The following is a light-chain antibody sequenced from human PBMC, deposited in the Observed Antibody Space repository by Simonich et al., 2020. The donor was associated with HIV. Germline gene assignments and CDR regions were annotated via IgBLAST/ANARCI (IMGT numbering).Light chain of an antibody. V-gene: IGKV1-33*01. CDR2: EAS. CDR3: QQYHNVPPFT. CDR1: QIINSG. J-gene: IGKJ4*01. Sequence: DIQMTQSPSTLSASVGDRVTITCRASQIINSGLAWYQQKPGKAHKLFIYEASNLETGVPSRFRGSGSGTDFTFTISSLQPEDIATYYCQQYHNVPPFTFGGGTKMQIK.